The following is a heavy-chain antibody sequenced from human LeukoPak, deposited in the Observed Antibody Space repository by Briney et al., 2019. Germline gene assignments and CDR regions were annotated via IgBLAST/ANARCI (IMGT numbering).Heavy chain of an antibody. D-gene: IGHD3-10*01. CDR1: GGSISSGDYY. Sequence: SETLSLTCTVSGGSISSGDYYWSWIRQPPGKGLEWIGYIFYSGTTHYNPSLKSRVTISVDTSKNQFSLKLSSVTAADTAIYYCVRDRELTYWGQGILVTVSS. CDR2: IFYSGTT. J-gene: IGHJ4*02. V-gene: IGHV4-30-4*02. CDR3: VRDRELTY.